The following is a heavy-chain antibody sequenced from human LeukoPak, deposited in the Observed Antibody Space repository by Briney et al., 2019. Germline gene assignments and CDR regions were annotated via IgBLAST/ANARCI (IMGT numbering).Heavy chain of an antibody. CDR1: GGTFSSYA. D-gene: IGHD3-10*01. V-gene: IGHV1-69*04. CDR3: ASKYGSGTYYYGMDV. CDR2: IIPILGIA. Sequence: GASVKVSCKASGGTFSSYAISWVRQAPGQGLEWMGRIIPILGIANYAQKFQGRVTITADKSTSTAYMELSSLRSEDTAVYYCASKYGSGTYYYGMDVWGQGTTVTVSS. J-gene: IGHJ6*02.